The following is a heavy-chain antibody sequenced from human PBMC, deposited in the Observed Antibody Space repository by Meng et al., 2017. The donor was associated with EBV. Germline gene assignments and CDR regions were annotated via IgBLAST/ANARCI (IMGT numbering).Heavy chain of an antibody. Sequence: QGQLLQSAAEVKQPGSSVKVSCKTAGGPFRYYAISWVRQAPGQGLEWLGGFLPRLGAPNYAQKFHGRVKITADESTSTHYMDLSSLRSEDTAIYYCASESGRGYTPDYWGQGTLVTVSS. D-gene: IGHD3-10*01. V-gene: IGHV1-69*01. CDR2: FLPRLGAP. CDR1: GGPFRYYA. CDR3: ASESGRGYTPDY. J-gene: IGHJ4*02.